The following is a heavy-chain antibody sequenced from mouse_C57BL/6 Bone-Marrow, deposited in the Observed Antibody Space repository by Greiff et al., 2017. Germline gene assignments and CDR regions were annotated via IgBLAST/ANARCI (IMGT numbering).Heavy chain of an antibody. J-gene: IGHJ2*01. CDR3: TRDGGSFDY. D-gene: IGHD2-3*01. CDR1: GFTFSSYA. CDR2: ISSGGDYI. V-gene: IGHV5-9-1*02. Sequence: EVQLVESGEGLVKPGGSLKLSCAASGFTFSSYALSWVRQTPEKRLAWVAYISSGGDYIYYADTVKGRFTISRDNARNTLYLQMSSLKSEDTAMYYCTRDGGSFDYWGQGTTLTVSS.